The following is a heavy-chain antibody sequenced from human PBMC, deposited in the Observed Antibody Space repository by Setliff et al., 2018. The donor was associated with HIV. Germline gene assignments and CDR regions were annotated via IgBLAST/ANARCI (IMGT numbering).Heavy chain of an antibody. CDR3: ARDRWVWGGSDSGYYYYFMDV. J-gene: IGHJ6*03. CDR1: GYIFTGYY. Sequence: ASVKVSCKASGYIFTGYYIHWVRQAPGQGLEWMGRINPNNGDTNSAQKFQGRVTMTRDASISTAYMELSRLRSDDTAVYYCARDRWVWGGSDSGYYYYFMDVWGKGTTVTVSS. V-gene: IGHV1-2*06. CDR2: INPNNGDT. D-gene: IGHD6-19*01.